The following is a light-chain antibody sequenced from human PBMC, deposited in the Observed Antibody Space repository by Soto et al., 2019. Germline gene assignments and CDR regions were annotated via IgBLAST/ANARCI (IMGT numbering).Light chain of an antibody. CDR2: AAS. CDR1: QSISRN. Sequence: LTVSPCARSTLSCGSSQSISRNLAWYQQKPGQAPRRLVYAASTRPTGIPARFSGSGSGTEFTLTISSLQSEDFETYYCLQHYNFPWTFGQGTKVDI. CDR3: LQHYNFPWT. V-gene: IGKV3-15*01. J-gene: IGKJ1*01.